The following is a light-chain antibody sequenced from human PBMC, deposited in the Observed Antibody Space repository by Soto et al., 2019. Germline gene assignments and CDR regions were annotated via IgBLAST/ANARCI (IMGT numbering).Light chain of an antibody. CDR2: DAS. J-gene: IGKJ1*01. CDR1: QSVSSY. V-gene: IGKV3-11*01. Sequence: EIVLSQSPATLSLSPGDRATLSCRASQSVSSYLAWYQQKPGQAPRLLIYDASDRATGIPARFSGSGSWTDFTLTISSLEPEDFAVYYCQQRSNWPRTFGQGTKVEIK. CDR3: QQRSNWPRT.